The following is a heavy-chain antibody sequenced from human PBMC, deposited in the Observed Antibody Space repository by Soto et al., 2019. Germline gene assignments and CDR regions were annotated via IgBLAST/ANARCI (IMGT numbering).Heavy chain of an antibody. CDR3: ARRRVMTLWFDP. V-gene: IGHV4-34*01. Sequence: TLSLTCAVYGGSFRDYSWTWIRQPPGKGLEWIGEINHTGSTNYNPSLKGRVTISVDTSKNQFSLKVSSVTAADTAVYYCARRRVMTLWFDPWGQGTLVTVSS. CDR1: GGSFRDYS. J-gene: IGHJ5*02. D-gene: IGHD2-21*02. CDR2: INHTGST.